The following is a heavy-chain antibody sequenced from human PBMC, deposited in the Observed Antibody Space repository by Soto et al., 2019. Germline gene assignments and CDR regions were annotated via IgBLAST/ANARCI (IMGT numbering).Heavy chain of an antibody. D-gene: IGHD3-9*01. CDR3: ARQVSLRNDIWFDL. V-gene: IGHV5-51*01. CDR1: GYSFTTHW. Sequence: PGESLKISCKGSGYSFTTHWIGWVRQMPGKGLEWMGIIYPGDSDTRYSPSFQGQVTISADKSISTAYLQWNSLKASDTAMYYCARQVSLRNDIWFDLWGQGTLVTVSS. CDR2: IYPGDSDT. J-gene: IGHJ5*02.